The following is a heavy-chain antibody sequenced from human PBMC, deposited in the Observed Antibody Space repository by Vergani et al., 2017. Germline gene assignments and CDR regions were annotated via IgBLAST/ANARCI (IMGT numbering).Heavy chain of an antibody. CDR2: IRYDGSRR. Sequence: QVQLVEWGGGVVQPGGSLRLSCTASGFIFSSHGMHWVRQAPGKGLEWVAFIRYDGSRRDYGESVKGRFTISRDNSKNTLYLQMNNLRAADTAVYYCARSGYCAHGVCYMTYYYYMDVWGKGTAVTVSS. J-gene: IGHJ6*03. CDR1: GFIFSSHG. CDR3: ARSGYCAHGVCYMTYYYYMDV. V-gene: IGHV3-30*02. D-gene: IGHD2-8*01.